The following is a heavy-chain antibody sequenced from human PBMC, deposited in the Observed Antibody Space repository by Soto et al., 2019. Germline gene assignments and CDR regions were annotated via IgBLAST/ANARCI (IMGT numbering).Heavy chain of an antibody. CDR1: GFSMRRYY. CDR2: IYYSGST. D-gene: IGHD4-17*01. CDR3: ARAYGDYVFDY. J-gene: IGHJ4*02. V-gene: IGHV4-59*01. Sequence: PDTLSLTCTVAGFSMRRYYWSWILQPTREGLEWIGYIYYSGSTNYNPSLKSRVTISVDTSKNQFSLKLSSVTAADTAVYYCARAYGDYVFDYWGQGTLVTVS.